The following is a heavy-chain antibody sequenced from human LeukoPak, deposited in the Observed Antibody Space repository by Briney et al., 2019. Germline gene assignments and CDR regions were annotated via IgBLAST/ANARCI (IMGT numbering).Heavy chain of an antibody. V-gene: IGHV4-31*03. Sequence: SQTLSLTCTVSGGSVRSGGYCWSWIRQHPGKGLEWIGYIYYSGNTYYNPSLKSRVTISVDTSKNQFSLKLSSVTAADTAVYYCARVIAAAGTDYWGQGTLVTVSS. CDR1: GGSVRSGGYC. J-gene: IGHJ4*02. CDR3: ARVIAAAGTDY. CDR2: IYYSGNT. D-gene: IGHD6-13*01.